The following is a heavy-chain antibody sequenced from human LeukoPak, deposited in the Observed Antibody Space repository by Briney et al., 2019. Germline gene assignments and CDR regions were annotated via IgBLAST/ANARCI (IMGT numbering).Heavy chain of an antibody. J-gene: IGHJ5*02. V-gene: IGHV4-39*01. CDR1: GGSFSSRSNY. D-gene: IGHD6-13*01. CDR3: ASQSIAAADH. CDR2: IYYSGDT. Sequence: PSETLSLTCSVCGGSFSSRSNYWGWIRQRPGKRLEWIGSIYYSGDTYYNPSLRSRVIISVDTSRNQFSLKLSSVTAGDTAVYYCASQSIAAADHCGQGTLVTVSS.